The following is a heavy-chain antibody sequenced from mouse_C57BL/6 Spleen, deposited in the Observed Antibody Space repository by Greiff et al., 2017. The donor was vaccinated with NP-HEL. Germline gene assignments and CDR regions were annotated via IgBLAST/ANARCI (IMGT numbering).Heavy chain of an antibody. V-gene: IGHV1-82*01. Sequence: VQLQQSGPELVKPGASVKISCKASGYAFSSSWMNWVKQRPGKGLEWIGRIYPGDGDTNYNGKFKGKATLTADKSSSTAYMQLSSLTSEDAAVYGCARAGIYYYGTLDYWGQGTTLTVSS. D-gene: IGHD1-1*01. CDR1: GYAFSSSW. CDR3: ARAGIYYYGTLDY. CDR2: IYPGDGDT. J-gene: IGHJ2*01.